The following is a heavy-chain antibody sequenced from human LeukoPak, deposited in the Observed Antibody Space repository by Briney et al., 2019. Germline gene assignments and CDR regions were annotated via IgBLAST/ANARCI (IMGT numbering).Heavy chain of an antibody. J-gene: IGHJ4*02. V-gene: IGHV3-48*03. Sequence: GGSLRLSCAASGFTFSSYEMNWVRQAPGKGLEWVSYISSSGSTIYYADSVKGRFTISRDNSKNTLYLQMNSLRAEDTAVYYCAKGIVGATTRSPLYWGQGTLVTVSS. CDR2: ISSSGSTI. D-gene: IGHD1-26*01. CDR1: GFTFSSYE. CDR3: AKGIVGATTRSPLY.